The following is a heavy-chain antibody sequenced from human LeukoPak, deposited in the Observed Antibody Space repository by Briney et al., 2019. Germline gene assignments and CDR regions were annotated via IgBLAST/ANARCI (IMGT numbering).Heavy chain of an antibody. D-gene: IGHD2-15*01. CDR3: VRLGYCSGDRCYFDY. CDR1: GFTFSSYT. J-gene: IGHJ4*02. Sequence: GGSLRLSCAASGFTFSSYTMHWVRQAPGKGLEHVSAFSSNGVSTFYTDSVKGRFTISRDNSENTLYLQMSSLRAEDTAVYYCVRLGYCSGDRCYFDYWGQGTLVTVSS. V-gene: IGHV3-64D*06. CDR2: FSSNGVST.